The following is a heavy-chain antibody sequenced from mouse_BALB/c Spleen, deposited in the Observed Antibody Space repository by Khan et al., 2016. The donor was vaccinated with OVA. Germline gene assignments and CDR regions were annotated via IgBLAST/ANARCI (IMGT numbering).Heavy chain of an antibody. J-gene: IGHJ3*01. Sequence: EVELVESGGDLVKPGGSLKLSCAASGFTFSTYGMSWVRQTPDKRLEWVATISSGGSYTYYPDSVKGRSTISRDNAKNTLYLQMSSLKSEDTAMYYCARLAYYYHSEGFAYWGQGTLVTVSA. CDR2: ISSGGSYT. CDR1: GFTFSTYG. CDR3: ARLAYYYHSEGFAY. V-gene: IGHV5-6*01. D-gene: IGHD1-1*01.